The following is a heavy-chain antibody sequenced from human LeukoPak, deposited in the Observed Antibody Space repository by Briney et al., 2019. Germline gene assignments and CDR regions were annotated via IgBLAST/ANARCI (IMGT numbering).Heavy chain of an antibody. D-gene: IGHD4-17*01. J-gene: IGHJ4*02. Sequence: GGSLRLSCAASGFTFSSYGMHWVRQAPGKGLEWVAVIWYDGSNKYYADSVKGRFTISRDNSKNTLYLQMNSLRAEDTAVYYCVVGLTTVTPFDYWGQGTLVTVSS. V-gene: IGHV3-33*01. CDR1: GFTFSSYG. CDR3: VVGLTTVTPFDY. CDR2: IWYDGSNK.